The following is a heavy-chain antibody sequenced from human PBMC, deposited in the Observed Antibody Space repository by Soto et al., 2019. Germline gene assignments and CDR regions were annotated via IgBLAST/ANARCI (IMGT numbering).Heavy chain of an antibody. CDR2: IKQDGSEK. V-gene: IGHV3-7*03. D-gene: IGHD2-2*02. J-gene: IGHJ6*02. CDR1: GFTFSSYW. CDR3: AGQIVPAAIEYYGMDV. Sequence: GGSLRLSCAASGFTFSSYWMSWVRQAPGKGLEWVANIKQDGSEKYYVDSVKGRFTISRDNAKNSLYLQMNSLRAEDTAVYYCAGQIVPAAIEYYGMDVWGQGTTVTVS.